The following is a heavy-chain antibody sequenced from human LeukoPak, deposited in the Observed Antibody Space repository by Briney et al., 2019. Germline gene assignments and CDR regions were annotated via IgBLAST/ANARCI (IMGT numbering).Heavy chain of an antibody. Sequence: ASVTVSCKASGYTFTSYDINWGRQATGQGLEWMGWMNPNSGNTGYAHKFQGRVTITRNTSISTAYMELSSLRSEDTAVYYCARDCGDFWSGYYGALCYWGQGTLVTVSS. CDR2: MNPNSGNT. D-gene: IGHD3-3*01. CDR3: ARDCGDFWSGYYGALCY. V-gene: IGHV1-8*03. J-gene: IGHJ4*02. CDR1: GYTFTSYD.